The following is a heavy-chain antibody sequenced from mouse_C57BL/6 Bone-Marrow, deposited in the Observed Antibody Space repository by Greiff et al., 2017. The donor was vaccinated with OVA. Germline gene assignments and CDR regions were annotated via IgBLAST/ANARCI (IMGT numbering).Heavy chain of an antibody. CDR2: IDPENGDT. V-gene: IGHV14-4*01. CDR3: TTLLLDWFAY. CDR1: GFNIKDDY. J-gene: IGHJ3*01. D-gene: IGHD1-1*01. Sequence: EVKLVESGAELVRPGASVKLSCTASGFNIKDDYMHWVKQRPEQGLEWIGWIDPENGDTEYASKFQGKATITADTSSNTAYLQLSSLTSEDTAVYYCTTLLLDWFAYWGQGTLVTVSA.